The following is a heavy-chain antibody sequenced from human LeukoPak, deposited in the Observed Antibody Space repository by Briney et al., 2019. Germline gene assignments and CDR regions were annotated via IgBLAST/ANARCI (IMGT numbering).Heavy chain of an antibody. Sequence: GGSLRLAWAASGFTFSSYAMSWVRQAPGKWLEWVSAISGSGGSTYYADSVKGRFTISRDNSKNTLYLQMNSLRAEDTAVYYCAKDKAHYYDSSSYFASWGQGTLVPVSS. D-gene: IGHD3-22*01. CDR2: ISGSGGST. CDR3: AKDKAHYYDSSSYFAS. CDR1: GFTFSSYA. J-gene: IGHJ4*02. V-gene: IGHV3-23*01.